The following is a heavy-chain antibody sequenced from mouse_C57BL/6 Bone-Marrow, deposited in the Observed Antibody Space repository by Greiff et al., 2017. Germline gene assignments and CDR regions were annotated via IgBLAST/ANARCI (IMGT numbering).Heavy chain of an antibody. V-gene: IGHV14-1*01. J-gene: IGHJ3*01. Sequence: EVKLQESGAELVRPGASVKLSCTASGFNIKDYYMHWVKQRPEQGLAWIGRIDPEDGDTEYAPKFQGKATMTADPSSNTAYLQLSSLTSADTAVYYCTTSYFYGSSYDWCAYWGQGTLVTVSA. CDR3: TTSYFYGSSYDWCAY. CDR2: IDPEDGDT. D-gene: IGHD1-1*01. CDR1: GFNIKDYY.